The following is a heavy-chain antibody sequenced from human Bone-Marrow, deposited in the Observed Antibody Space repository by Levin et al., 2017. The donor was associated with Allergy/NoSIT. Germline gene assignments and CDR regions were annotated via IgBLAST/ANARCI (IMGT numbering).Heavy chain of an antibody. J-gene: IGHJ4*02. V-gene: IGHV3-30*18. CDR2: ISSDAKTD. CDR1: GFTFSDYY. Sequence: PGGSLRLSCAASGFTFSDYYMHWVRQAPGKGLEWVALISSDAKTDSYANSVKGRFIIYRDNSKNMLYLQLNSLRVEDTAVYYCAKGGWQPYFYFDYWGQGTLVTVSS. CDR3: AKGGWQPYFYFDY. D-gene: IGHD2-15*01.